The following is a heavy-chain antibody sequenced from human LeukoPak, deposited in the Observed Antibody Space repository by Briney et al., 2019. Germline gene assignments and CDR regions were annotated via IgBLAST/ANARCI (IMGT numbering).Heavy chain of an antibody. Sequence: GASVKVSCKASGYTFTSYGISWVRQAPGQGLECVGWIHPNSGATLYAQKFQGRVAMTTDTSISTAYMELSRLRPDDTAMYYCARDEPAQMDDFDYWGQGTLVTVSS. CDR3: ARDEPAQMDDFDY. D-gene: IGHD5-24*01. V-gene: IGHV1-2*02. CDR2: IHPNSGAT. J-gene: IGHJ4*02. CDR1: GYTFTSYG.